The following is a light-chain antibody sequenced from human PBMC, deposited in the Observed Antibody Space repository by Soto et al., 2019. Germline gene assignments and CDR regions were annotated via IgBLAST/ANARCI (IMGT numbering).Light chain of an antibody. CDR3: QQRYNWPPIT. CDR1: QSVISY. Sequence: EIVLTQSPATLSLSPGERATLSCRASQSVISYLAWYQQKPGQAPRLLIYDASNRATGVPARFSGSGSGTDFTLTISSLEPEDFAVYYCQQRYNWPPITFGQGTRLEIK. CDR2: DAS. J-gene: IGKJ5*01. V-gene: IGKV3-11*01.